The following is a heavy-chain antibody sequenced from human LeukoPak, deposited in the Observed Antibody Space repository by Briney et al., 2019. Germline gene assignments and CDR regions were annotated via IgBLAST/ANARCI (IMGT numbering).Heavy chain of an antibody. V-gene: IGHV3-23*01. CDR3: AKYLSVKGPPYALEV. CDR2: ISGSGDST. J-gene: IGHJ6*02. CDR1: EFTFRSYA. Sequence: GGSLRLSCAASEFTFRSYAMQWVRQAPRKGLEWVSGISGSGDSTFYADSVKGRFTISRDNSKNTLYLQMNSLRVEDTAVYYCAKYLSVKGPPYALEVWGQGTTVTVSS.